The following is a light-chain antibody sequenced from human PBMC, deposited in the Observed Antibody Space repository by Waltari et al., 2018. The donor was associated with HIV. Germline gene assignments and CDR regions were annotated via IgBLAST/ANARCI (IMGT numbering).Light chain of an antibody. V-gene: IGLV1-51*01. CDR2: DNN. Sequence: QSVLTQPPSVSAAPGQKVVISCSVSTSTFGTGHVSWYQQLPGTAPKLLMYDNNQRPSGIPDRFSGSKSGTSATLSITGLQTGDEADYYCVTWDRSLGAAVFGGGTKLTVL. J-gene: IGLJ2*01. CDR1: TSTFGTGH. CDR3: VTWDRSLGAAV.